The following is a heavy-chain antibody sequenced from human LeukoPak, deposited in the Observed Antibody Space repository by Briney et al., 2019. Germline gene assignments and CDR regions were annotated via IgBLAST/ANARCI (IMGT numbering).Heavy chain of an antibody. J-gene: IGHJ4*02. D-gene: IGHD4-17*01. CDR1: GFTFSSYS. CDR3: ARDSSDYVYGY. V-gene: IGHV3-48*01. CDR2: ISSSSSTI. Sequence: GGSLRLSCAASGFTFSSYSMNWVRQAPGKGLEWVSYISSSSSTIYYADSVKGRFTISRDNSKNTLYLQMNSLRAEDTAVYYCARDSSDYVYGYWGQGTLVTVSS.